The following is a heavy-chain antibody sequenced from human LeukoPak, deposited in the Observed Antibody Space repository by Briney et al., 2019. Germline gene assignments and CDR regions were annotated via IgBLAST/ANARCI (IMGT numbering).Heavy chain of an antibody. CDR3: ARDSSGFGYFDY. V-gene: IGHV4-59*01. J-gene: IGHJ4*02. D-gene: IGHD6-19*01. CDR1: GDSISSYY. CDR2: IYYSGST. Sequence: SETLSLTCAVSGDSISSYYRSWIRQPPGKGLEWIGYIYYSGSTNYNPSLKSRVTISVDTSRKQFSLKLSSVTAADTAVYYCARDSSGFGYFDYWGQGTLVTVSS.